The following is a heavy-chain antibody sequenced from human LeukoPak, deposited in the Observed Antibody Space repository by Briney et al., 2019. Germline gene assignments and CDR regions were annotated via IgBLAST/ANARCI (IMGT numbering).Heavy chain of an antibody. J-gene: IGHJ4*02. V-gene: IGHV1-2*02. CDR3: ARGGYSGSYYAVDY. CDR2: INPNSGGT. CDR1: GDTFTDSY. D-gene: IGHD1-26*01. Sequence: ASVKVPCTASGDTFTDSYIHWVRQAPGQGLEWMGWINPNSGGTNYAQKYQGRVTMTRDTSISTAYMELSRLRSDDTAVYYCARGGYSGSYYAVDYWGQGTLVTVSS.